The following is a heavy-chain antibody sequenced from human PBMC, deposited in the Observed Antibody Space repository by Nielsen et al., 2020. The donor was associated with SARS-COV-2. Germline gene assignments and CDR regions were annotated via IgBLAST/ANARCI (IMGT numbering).Heavy chain of an antibody. CDR3: ATPLTDPSSFDY. J-gene: IGHJ4*01. CDR2: IDYTGSP. Sequence: SETLSLTCTVSGASVSTNTFYWSWIRQPPERGLEWIGYIDYTGSPTYNPSLKSRVSISVDTSTDQFSLRLNSVTAADTAVYYCATPLTDPSSFDYWGQGTLVTVSS. D-gene: IGHD1-26*01. V-gene: IGHV4-61*01. CDR1: GASVSTNTFY.